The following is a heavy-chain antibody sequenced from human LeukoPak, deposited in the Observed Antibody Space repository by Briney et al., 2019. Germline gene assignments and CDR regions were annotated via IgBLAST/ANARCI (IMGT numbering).Heavy chain of an antibody. CDR2: ICTSGST. CDR1: GGSINSGSYY. Sequence: PSQTLSLTCTVSGGSINSGSYYWSWIRQPAGKGLEWIGRICTSGSTNYNPSLTSRVTISVDTSKNQFSLKLSSVTAADTAVYYCARYSSSWYFDYWGQGTLVTVSS. V-gene: IGHV4-61*02. J-gene: IGHJ4*02. CDR3: ARYSSSWYFDY. D-gene: IGHD6-19*01.